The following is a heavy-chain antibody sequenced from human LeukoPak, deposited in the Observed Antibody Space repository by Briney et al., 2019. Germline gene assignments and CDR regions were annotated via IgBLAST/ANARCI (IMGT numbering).Heavy chain of an antibody. V-gene: IGHV4-59*01. Sequence: SETLSLTCTVSGDSISSYYWSWIRQPPGKGLEWIGYIYYSGSTNYNPSLKSRVTISVDTSKNQFSLKLSSVTAADTAVYYCAREITMVRGSMGAWFDPWGQGTLVTVSS. CDR1: GDSISSYY. CDR3: AREITMVRGSMGAWFDP. J-gene: IGHJ5*02. CDR2: IYYSGST. D-gene: IGHD3-10*01.